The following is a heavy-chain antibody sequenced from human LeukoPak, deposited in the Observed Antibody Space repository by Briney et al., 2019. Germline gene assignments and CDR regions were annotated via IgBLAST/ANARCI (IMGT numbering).Heavy chain of an antibody. CDR3: ARYGSGSYYNLFDY. CDR2: IYSGGST. D-gene: IGHD3-10*01. V-gene: IGHV3-53*01. J-gene: IGHJ4*02. CDR1: GFTVSSNY. Sequence: PGGSLRLSCAASGFTVSSNYMSWVRQAPGKGLEWVSVIYSGGSTYYADSVKGRFTISRDNSKNTLYLQMNSLRAEDAAVYYCARYGSGSYYNLFDYWGQGTLVTVSS.